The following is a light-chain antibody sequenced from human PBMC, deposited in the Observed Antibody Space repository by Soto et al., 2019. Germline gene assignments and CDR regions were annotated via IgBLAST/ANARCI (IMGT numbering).Light chain of an antibody. CDR2: GAS. Sequence: IVLTQSPCPLSLSPGERATLSCRASQSVSNNYLAWYQQKPGQAPRLLIYGASNRATGIPDRFSGSGSGTDFTLTISRLEPEDFAVYYCQQYGSSGTFGQGTKVDI. V-gene: IGKV3-20*01. J-gene: IGKJ1*01. CDR1: QSVSNNY. CDR3: QQYGSSGT.